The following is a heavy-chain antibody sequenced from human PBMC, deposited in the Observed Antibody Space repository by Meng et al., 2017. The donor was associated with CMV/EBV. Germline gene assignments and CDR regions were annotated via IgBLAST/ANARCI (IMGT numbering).Heavy chain of an antibody. D-gene: IGHD1-7*01. CDR1: GYTFPGYY. CDR2: INPNSGGT. CDR3: ATYIGNYINWYFDL. V-gene: IGHV1-2*02. Sequence: QPGQEGAGVKNPGASVKCSCKASGYTFPGYYMHWVRQAPGQGLEWMGWINPNSGGTNYAQKFQGRVTMTRDTSISTAYMELSRLRSDDTAVYYCATYIGNYINWYFDLWGRGTLVTVSS. J-gene: IGHJ2*01.